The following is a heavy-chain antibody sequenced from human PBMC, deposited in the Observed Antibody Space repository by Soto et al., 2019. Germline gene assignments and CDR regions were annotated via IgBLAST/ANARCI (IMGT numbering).Heavy chain of an antibody. J-gene: IGHJ6*02. CDR2: IIPIFGTA. D-gene: IGHD1-26*01. CDR3: ARAALRATGSSYGMDV. Sequence: SVKVSCKSSGGTFSSYSISWVRQGPGQGLEWMGGIIPIFGTANYAQKFQGRVTITADESTSTAYMELSSLRSEDTAVYYCARAALRATGSSYGMDVWGQGTTVTVSS. CDR1: GGTFSSYS. V-gene: IGHV1-69*13.